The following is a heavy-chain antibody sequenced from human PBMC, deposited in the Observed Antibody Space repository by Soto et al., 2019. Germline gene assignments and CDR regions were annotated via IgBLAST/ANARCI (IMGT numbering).Heavy chain of an antibody. CDR2: IYYSGST. Sequence: QVQLQESGPGLVKPSQTLSLTCTVSGGSISSGGYYWSWIRQHPGKGLEWIGYIYYSGSTYYNPSLKSRVTISVDTSKNQFSLKLSSVTAAVTAVYYCAREIRSNYYGSGTGDYWGQGTLVTVSS. J-gene: IGHJ4*02. CDR1: GGSISSGGYY. CDR3: AREIRSNYYGSGTGDY. V-gene: IGHV4-31*03. D-gene: IGHD3-10*01.